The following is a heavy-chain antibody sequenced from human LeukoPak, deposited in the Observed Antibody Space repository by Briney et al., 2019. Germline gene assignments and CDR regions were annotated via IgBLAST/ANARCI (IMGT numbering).Heavy chain of an antibody. J-gene: IGHJ3*02. CDR1: GFTFSSYA. V-gene: IGHV3-7*01. D-gene: IGHD3-10*01. CDR2: IKPDGSER. CDR3: ARDDTQGGIIVYYDALDI. Sequence: GGSLRLSCAASGFTFSSYAMHWVRQAPGKGLEWVANIKPDGSERNYVDSVKGRFTISIDSAKKSVYLQMNSLRVEDTAVYYCARDDTQGGIIVYYDALDIWGQGTMVTVSS.